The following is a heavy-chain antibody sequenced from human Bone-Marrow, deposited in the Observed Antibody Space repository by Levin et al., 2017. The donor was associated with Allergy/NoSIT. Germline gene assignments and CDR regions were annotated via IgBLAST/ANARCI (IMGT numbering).Heavy chain of an antibody. CDR3: AREDCSGGSCYRARSDGYNYYLYYGMDV. V-gene: IGHV1-18*01. CDR2: ISPKNGNT. Sequence: EASVKVSCKTSGYTFVKYGISWVRQAPGEGLEWMGWISPKNGNTNYAQKFWGRVTLTIDTSTRTAYMEVRGLRSDDTAVYYCAREDCSGGSCYRARSDGYNYYLYYGMDVWGQGTPVTVSS. CDR1: GYTFVKYG. J-gene: IGHJ6*02. D-gene: IGHD2-15*01.